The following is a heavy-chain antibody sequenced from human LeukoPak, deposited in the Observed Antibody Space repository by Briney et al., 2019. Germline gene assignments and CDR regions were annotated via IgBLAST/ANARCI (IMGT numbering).Heavy chain of an antibody. D-gene: IGHD5-18*01. V-gene: IGHV1-69*13. Sequence: PMASVKVSCKASGGTFSSYAISWVRQAPGQGLEWMGGIIPIFGTANYAQKFQGRVTITADESTSTAYMELSSLRSEDTAVYYCASPEGGYSYGYVYWGQGTLVTVSS. CDR1: GGTFSSYA. CDR3: ASPEGGYSYGYVY. J-gene: IGHJ4*02. CDR2: IIPIFGTA.